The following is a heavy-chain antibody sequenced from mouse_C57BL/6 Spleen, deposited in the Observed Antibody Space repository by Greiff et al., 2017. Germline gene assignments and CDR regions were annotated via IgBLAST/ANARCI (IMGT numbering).Heavy chain of an antibody. J-gene: IGHJ4*01. CDR1: GYTFTDYN. V-gene: IGHV1-22*01. Sequence: VQLKQSGPELVKPGASVKMSCKASGYTFTDYNMHWVKQSHGKSLEWIGYINPNNGGTSYNQKFKGKATLTVNKSSSTAYMELRSLTSEDSAVYYCARNDYDDVYAMDYWGQGTSVTVSS. D-gene: IGHD2-4*01. CDR2: INPNNGGT. CDR3: ARNDYDDVYAMDY.